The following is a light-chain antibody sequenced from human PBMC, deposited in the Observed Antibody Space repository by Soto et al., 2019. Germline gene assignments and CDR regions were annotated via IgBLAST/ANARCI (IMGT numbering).Light chain of an antibody. V-gene: IGKV3-15*01. Sequence: EIGMTQSRATLSVSPGGSATLSCRASQHVISNFAWYRQKPGQAPTLVIYRASTRATGIPARFSGSGSGTEFTLTIRSLQSEDFAVYYCQQYNNWPYTFGQGTKLEIK. CDR1: QHVISN. CDR2: RAS. CDR3: QQYNNWPYT. J-gene: IGKJ2*01.